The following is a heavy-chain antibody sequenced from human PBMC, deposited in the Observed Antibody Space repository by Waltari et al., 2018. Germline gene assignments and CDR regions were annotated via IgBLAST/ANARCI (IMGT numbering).Heavy chain of an antibody. V-gene: IGHV4-38-2*01. J-gene: IGHJ4*02. D-gene: IGHD2-15*01. CDR3: ARRGRLYSYFFDY. CDR1: GYSIRGGDF. CDR2: IYPGGET. Sequence: QLHLQESGPGLLKPSETLSLTCAVSGYSIRGGDFWGWIRQPPGKGLACIGIIYPGGETYFNPSLKCRVTISVDKSKNQYSLNLRSMTAADTAVYYCARRGRLYSYFFDYWGQGTLVTVSS.